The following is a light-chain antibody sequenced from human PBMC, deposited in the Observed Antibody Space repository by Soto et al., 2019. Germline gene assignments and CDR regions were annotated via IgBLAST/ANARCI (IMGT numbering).Light chain of an antibody. CDR2: DSS. J-gene: IGKJ1*01. V-gene: IGKV3-11*01. CDR1: QSVGSY. Sequence: ETVLTQSPATLSVSPGERATLSCRASQSVGSYLAWYQQKPGQAPRLLIYDSSKRATGIPARFSGSGSGTDFTLTISSLEPEDFAVYYCQQRSKWPRTFGQGTKVEIK. CDR3: QQRSKWPRT.